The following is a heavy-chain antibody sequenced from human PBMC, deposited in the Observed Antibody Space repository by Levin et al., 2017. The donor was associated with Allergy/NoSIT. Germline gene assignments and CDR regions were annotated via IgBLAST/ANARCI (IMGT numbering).Heavy chain of an antibody. CDR3: ARDPAAAGDGMDV. D-gene: IGHD6-13*01. CDR1: GFTFSSYS. V-gene: IGHV3-21*01. Sequence: KPGGSLRLSCAASGFTFSSYSMNWVRQAPGKGLEWVSSISSSSSYIYYADSVKGRFTISRDNAKNSLYLQMNSLRAEDTAVYYCARDPAAAGDGMDVWGQGTTVTVSS. CDR2: ISSSSSYI. J-gene: IGHJ6*02.